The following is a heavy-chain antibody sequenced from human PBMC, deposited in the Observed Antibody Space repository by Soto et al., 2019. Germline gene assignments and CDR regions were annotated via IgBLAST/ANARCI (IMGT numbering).Heavy chain of an antibody. J-gene: IGHJ4*02. CDR1: GFTFSSYA. D-gene: IGHD3-3*01. CDR3: ATSLTLSHYDFWSGYPEY. CDR2: ISGSVGTT. V-gene: IGHV3-23*01. Sequence: PGGSLRLSCAASGFTFSSYAMSWVRQAPGKGLEWVSVISGSVGTTYYADSVKGRFTISRDNSKNTLYLQMNSLRAEDTAVYYCATSLTLSHYDFWSGYPEYWGQGTLVTFSS.